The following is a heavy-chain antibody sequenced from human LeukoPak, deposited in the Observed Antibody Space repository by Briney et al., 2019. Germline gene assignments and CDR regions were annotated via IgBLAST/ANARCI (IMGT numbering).Heavy chain of an antibody. Sequence: PGGSLRLSCAASGFTFSSYGMHWVRQAPGKGLEWVAFIRYDGSNKYYADSVKGRFTISRDNSKNTLYLQMNSLRAEDTAVYYCAKAGGGVRFFVLYYFDYWGQGTLVTVSS. CDR1: GFTFSSYG. J-gene: IGHJ4*02. D-gene: IGHD2-8*01. CDR2: IRYDGSNK. V-gene: IGHV3-30*02. CDR3: AKAGGGVRFFVLYYFDY.